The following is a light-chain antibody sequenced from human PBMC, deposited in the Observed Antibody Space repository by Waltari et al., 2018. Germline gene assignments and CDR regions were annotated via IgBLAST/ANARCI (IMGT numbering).Light chain of an antibody. CDR1: QSVSSSY. CDR3: QQYGGSPTYT. V-gene: IGKV3-20*01. Sequence: ESVLTQSPGTLSLSPGERATLSCRASQSVSSSYLAWYQQRPGQAPRLLFFGASSRATGVPDRFSGSVSGTDFTLTISRLEPEDFAVYFCQQYGGSPTYTFGQGPSWRSN. CDR2: GAS. J-gene: IGKJ2*01.